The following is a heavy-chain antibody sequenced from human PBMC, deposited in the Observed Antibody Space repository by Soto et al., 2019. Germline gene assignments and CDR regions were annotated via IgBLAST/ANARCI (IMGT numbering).Heavy chain of an antibody. CDR3: ASAWGMTPTATDS. CDR1: GGTFTHSL. V-gene: IGHV1-69*06. Sequence: SVKVSCKASGGTFTHSLFSCVRQAPAQGLEHMGHIIPTFDSPKYAQRFQGRITISADKSTGTVYMDLSSLSSDDTALYYCASAWGMTPTATDSWRQGTLVTVSS. D-gene: IGHD2-21*02. CDR2: IIPTFDSP. J-gene: IGHJ5*01.